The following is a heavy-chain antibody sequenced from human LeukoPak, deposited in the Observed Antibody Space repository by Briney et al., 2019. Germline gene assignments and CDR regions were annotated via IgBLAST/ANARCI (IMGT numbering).Heavy chain of an antibody. Sequence: PGGSLRLSCAASGFTFDDYAMHWVRHAPGKGLEWVSGISWNSGSIGYADSVKGRFTISRDNAKNSLYLQMNSLRAEDTAVYYCAKALREGSYPWGQGTLVTVSS. D-gene: IGHD3-10*01. CDR2: ISWNSGSI. V-gene: IGHV3-9*01. CDR3: AKALREGSYP. CDR1: GFTFDDYA. J-gene: IGHJ5*02.